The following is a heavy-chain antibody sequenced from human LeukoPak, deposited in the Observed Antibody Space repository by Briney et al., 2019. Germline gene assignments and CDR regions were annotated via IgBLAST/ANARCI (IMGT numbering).Heavy chain of an antibody. CDR3: AREGGSYAHGDY. V-gene: IGHV3-23*01. D-gene: IGHD1-26*01. CDR2: ISDGGGTT. CDR1: GFTFSNYA. J-gene: IGHJ4*02. Sequence: GGSLRLSCEGSGFTFSNYAMNWVRQAPGKGLEWVSTISDGGGTTYYADSVKGRFTISRDNAKNSLYLQMNSLRAEDTALYYCAREGGSYAHGDYWGQGTLVTVSS.